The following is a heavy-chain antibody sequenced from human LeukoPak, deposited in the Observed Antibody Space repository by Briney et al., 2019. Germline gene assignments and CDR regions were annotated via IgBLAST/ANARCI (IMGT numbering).Heavy chain of an antibody. J-gene: IGHJ6*03. D-gene: IGHD5-18*01. V-gene: IGHV4-4*07. Sequence: PSETLSLTCTVSGGSISSYYWSWIRQPAGKGLEWIGRIYTSGATNYNPSLKSRVTISVDTSKNQFSLKLSSVTAADTAVYYCARAGGYGFYYYYYYMDVWGKGTTVTISS. CDR3: ARAGGYGFYYYYYYMDV. CDR2: IYTSGAT. CDR1: GGSISSYY.